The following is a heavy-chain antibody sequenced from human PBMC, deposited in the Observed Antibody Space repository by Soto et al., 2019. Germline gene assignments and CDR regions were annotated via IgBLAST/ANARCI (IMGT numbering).Heavy chain of an antibody. CDR2: IYSNGDT. D-gene: IGHD6-6*01. CDR1: SDSMNSGGYY. CDR3: AGRGGSSSGYYYYAFDV. Sequence: SETLSLTCSVSSDSMNSGGYYWSWIRQHPGKGLEWIGYIYSNGDTYYNPSLKSRVTISVDTSKNQFSLNLTSVTAADTAVYYCAGRGGSSSGYYYYAFDVWGQGTTVTVSS. J-gene: IGHJ6*02. V-gene: IGHV4-31*03.